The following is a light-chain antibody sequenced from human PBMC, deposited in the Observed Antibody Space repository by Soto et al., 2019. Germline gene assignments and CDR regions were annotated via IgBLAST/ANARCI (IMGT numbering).Light chain of an antibody. CDR3: QQLNSYPLT. CDR2: AAS. J-gene: IGKJ4*01. Sequence: DIQLTQSPSFLSASVGDRVTITCPASQGISSYLDWYQQKPGKAPKLLIYAASTLQSGVPSRFSGSGSGTEFTLTISSLQPEDFATYYCQQLNSYPLTFGGGTQVEIK. CDR1: QGISSY. V-gene: IGKV1-9*01.